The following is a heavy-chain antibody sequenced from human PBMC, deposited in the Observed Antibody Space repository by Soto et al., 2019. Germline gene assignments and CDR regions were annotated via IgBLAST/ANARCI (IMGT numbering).Heavy chain of an antibody. D-gene: IGHD4-17*01. Sequence: ASVKVSCKASGYTFTSYGISWVRQAPGQGLEWMGWISAYNGNTNYAQKLQGRVTMTTDTSTSTAYMELRSLRSDDTAVYYCATSVYHGDPKIFDYWGQGTLVTVSS. J-gene: IGHJ4*02. CDR1: GYTFTSYG. CDR3: ATSVYHGDPKIFDY. V-gene: IGHV1-18*01. CDR2: ISAYNGNT.